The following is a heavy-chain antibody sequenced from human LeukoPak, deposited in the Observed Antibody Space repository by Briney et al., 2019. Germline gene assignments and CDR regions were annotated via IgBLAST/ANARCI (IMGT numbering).Heavy chain of an antibody. V-gene: IGHV4-34*01. CDR3: ARGRARGPVYYYDSSGRNYFDY. D-gene: IGHD3-22*01. J-gene: IGHJ4*02. CDR1: GGSFSGYY. CDR2: INHSGST. Sequence: SETLSLTCAVYGGSFSGYYWSWIRQPPGKGLEWIGEINHSGSTIYNPSLKSRVTISVDTSKNQFSLKLSSVTAADTAVYYCARGRARGPVYYYDSSGRNYFDYWGQGTLVTVSS.